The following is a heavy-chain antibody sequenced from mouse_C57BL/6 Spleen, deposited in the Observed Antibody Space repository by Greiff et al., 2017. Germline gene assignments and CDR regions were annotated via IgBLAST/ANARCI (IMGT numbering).Heavy chain of an antibody. J-gene: IGHJ3*01. CDR1: GYTFTGYW. Sequence: QVQLQQSGAELMKPGASVKLSCKATGYTFTGYWIEWVKQRPGHGLEWIGEILPGSGSTNYNEKFKGKATFTADTSSNTAYMQLRSLTTEDSAIYYCARREERLWFAYWGQGTLVTVSA. V-gene: IGHV1-9*01. CDR2: ILPGSGST. D-gene: IGHD3-2*02. CDR3: ARREERLWFAY.